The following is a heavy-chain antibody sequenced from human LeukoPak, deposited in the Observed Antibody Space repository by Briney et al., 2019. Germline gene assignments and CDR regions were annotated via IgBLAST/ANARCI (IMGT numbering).Heavy chain of an antibody. Sequence: GGSLRLSCAASGFTFSNAWMSWVRHAPGKGLEWVGRIKRKTDGGTTDYAAPVKGRFTISRDDSKDTLYLQMNSLKTEDTAVYYCTTESIVVVIEAFDIWGQGTMVTASS. CDR1: GFTFSNAW. V-gene: IGHV3-15*01. CDR2: IKRKTDGGTT. D-gene: IGHD3-22*01. J-gene: IGHJ3*02. CDR3: TTESIVVVIEAFDI.